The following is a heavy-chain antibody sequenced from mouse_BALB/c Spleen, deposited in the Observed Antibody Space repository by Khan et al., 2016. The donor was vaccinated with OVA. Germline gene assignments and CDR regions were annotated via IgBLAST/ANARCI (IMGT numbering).Heavy chain of an antibody. Sequence: EVRLVESGGDLVKPGGSLKLSCAASGFTFSSYSMSWVRQTPDNRLEWVASISSGGDYTYYPDSVKGRFPISRDNAKNTLYLQMSDLKSEDTAMYYCADHLTGSFAYWGQGTLVTVSA. D-gene: IGHD4-1*01. V-gene: IGHV5-6*01. CDR1: GFTFSSYS. CDR2: ISSGGDYT. CDR3: ADHLTGSFAY. J-gene: IGHJ3*01.